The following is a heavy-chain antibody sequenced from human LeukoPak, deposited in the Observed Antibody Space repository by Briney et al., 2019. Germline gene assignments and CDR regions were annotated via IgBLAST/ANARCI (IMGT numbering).Heavy chain of an antibody. V-gene: IGHV3-21*01. J-gene: IGHJ4*02. D-gene: IGHD6-13*01. CDR1: GFTFSSYS. CDR2: ISSSSSYI. Sequence: GGSLRLSCAASGFTFSSYSMNWVRQAPGKGLEWVSSISSSSSYIYYADSVKGRFTISRDNAKNSLYLQMNSLRAEDTAVYYCARGVKYSSSWFHYFDYWGQGTLATVSS. CDR3: ARGVKYSSSWFHYFDY.